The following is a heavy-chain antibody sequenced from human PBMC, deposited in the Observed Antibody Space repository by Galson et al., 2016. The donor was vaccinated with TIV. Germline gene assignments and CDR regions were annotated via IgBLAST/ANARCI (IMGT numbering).Heavy chain of an antibody. CDR2: VYYNGKT. CDR1: GGSVSRGTYY. Sequence: ATLSLTCSVSGGSVSRGTYYWSWLRQSPGKRLEWIGYVYYNGKTNYNPSLKSRVNMSIDRSKNQFSLTLRSVTAADTAVYFCTRDPTYSNSWYWYFDLWGRGTLVAVSS. J-gene: IGHJ2*01. V-gene: IGHV4-61*01. CDR3: TRDPTYSNSWYWYFDL. D-gene: IGHD6-13*01.